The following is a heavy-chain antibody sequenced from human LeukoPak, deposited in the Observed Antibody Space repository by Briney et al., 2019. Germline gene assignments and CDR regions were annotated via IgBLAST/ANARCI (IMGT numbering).Heavy chain of an antibody. V-gene: IGHV3-23*01. CDR1: GFTFSSYA. CDR3: ASPGFVVVVAAQWAFDY. Sequence: PGGSLRLSCAAPGFTFSSYAMSWVRQAPGKGLEWVSAISGSGGSTYYADSVKGRFTISRDNSKNTLCLQMNSLRAEDTAVYYCASPGFVVVVAAQWAFDYWGQGTLVTVSS. D-gene: IGHD2-15*01. J-gene: IGHJ4*02. CDR2: ISGSGGST.